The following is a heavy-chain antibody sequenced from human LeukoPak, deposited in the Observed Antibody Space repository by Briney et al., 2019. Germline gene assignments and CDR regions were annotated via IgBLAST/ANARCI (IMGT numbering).Heavy chain of an antibody. J-gene: IGHJ4*02. D-gene: IGHD6-19*01. V-gene: IGHV4-59*08. Sequence: PSETLSLTCTVSGGSISSYYWSWIRQPPAKGLEWIGYIYYSGSTNYNPSLKSRVTISVDTSKNQFSLKLSSVTAADTAVYYCARQQAVAGTGFDYWGQGTLVTVSS. CDR2: IYYSGST. CDR1: GGSISSYY. CDR3: ARQQAVAGTGFDY.